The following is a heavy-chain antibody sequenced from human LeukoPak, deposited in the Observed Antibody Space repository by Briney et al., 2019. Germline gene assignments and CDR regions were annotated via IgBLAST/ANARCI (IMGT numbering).Heavy chain of an antibody. CDR1: AFTFSNYP. D-gene: IGHD3-10*01. CDR3: ARVRSLRGYYFDY. Sequence: GGSLSLACVFYAFTFSNYPMYWVRPPAGKGLEFVSAIPNDGGGTYYAESVKGRFTISRDNSKNTLYLQMGTLRAEDMAVYYCARVRSLRGYYFDYWGQGTLVAVS. CDR2: IPNDGGGT. J-gene: IGHJ4*02. V-gene: IGHV3-64*02.